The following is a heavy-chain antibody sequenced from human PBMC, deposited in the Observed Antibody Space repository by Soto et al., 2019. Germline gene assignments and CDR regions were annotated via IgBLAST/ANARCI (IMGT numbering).Heavy chain of an antibody. D-gene: IGHD4-17*01. CDR1: GFTFSSYG. J-gene: IGHJ4*02. Sequence: QVQLVESGGGVVQPGRSLRLSCAASGFTFSSYGMHWVRQAPGKGLEWVAVISYDGSNKYYADSVKGRFTISRDNSKNTLYLQMNSLRAEDTAVYYCARDDDYGDSVDYWGQGTLVTVSS. CDR3: ARDDDYGDSVDY. V-gene: IGHV3-30*03. CDR2: ISYDGSNK.